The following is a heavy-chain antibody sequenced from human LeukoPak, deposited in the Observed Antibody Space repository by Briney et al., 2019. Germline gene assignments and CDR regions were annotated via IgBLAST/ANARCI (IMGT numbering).Heavy chain of an antibody. CDR1: GFTVSSNY. CDR3: ARFSIWFGELLDY. Sequence: PGGSLRLSCAASGFTVSSNYMSWVRQAPGKGLEWVSVIYSGGSTYYADSVKGRFTISRDNSKTTLYLQMNSLRAEDTGVYYCARFSIWFGELLDYWGQGTLVTVSS. J-gene: IGHJ4*02. V-gene: IGHV3-53*01. D-gene: IGHD3-10*01. CDR2: IYSGGST.